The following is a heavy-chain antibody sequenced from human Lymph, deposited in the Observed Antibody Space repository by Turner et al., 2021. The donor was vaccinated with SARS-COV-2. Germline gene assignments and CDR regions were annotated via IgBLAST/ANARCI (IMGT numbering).Heavy chain of an antibody. V-gene: IGHV3-30*18. D-gene: IGHD2-15*01. J-gene: IGHJ4*02. CDR2: ISYDGSNK. CDR1: VFTFSGYG. Sequence: QVQLVESGGGLVQPGRSLRLSCAASVFTFSGYGMYWVRQAPGKGLEWVAVISYDGSNKYYADSVKGRFTISRDNSKNTLYMQMNSLRAEDTAVYYCAKQGGGRYCSGGSCYRGYFDYWGQGTLVTVSS. CDR3: AKQGGGRYCSGGSCYRGYFDY.